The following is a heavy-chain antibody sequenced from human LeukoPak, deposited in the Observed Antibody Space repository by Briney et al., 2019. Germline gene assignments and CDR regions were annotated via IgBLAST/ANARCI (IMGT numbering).Heavy chain of an antibody. V-gene: IGHV3-30-3*01. D-gene: IGHD3-9*01. J-gene: IGHJ4*02. CDR3: ARDGPVPDGVGYYDILTGPSYYFDY. Sequence: PGKSLRLSCTVSGFTFSYYALHWVRQAPGKGLEWVAITSDDGNNEDYADSVKGRFTISRDNSKNTLFLQMNSLRAEDTAVYYCARDGPVPDGVGYYDILTGPSYYFDYWGQGTLVTVSS. CDR2: TSDDGNNE. CDR1: GFTFSYYA.